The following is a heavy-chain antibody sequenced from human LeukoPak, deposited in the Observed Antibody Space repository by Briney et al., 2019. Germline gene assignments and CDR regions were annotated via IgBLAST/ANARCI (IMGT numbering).Heavy chain of an antibody. CDR1: GFTFSSYS. V-gene: IGHV3-21*04. Sequence: GGPLRLSCTASGFTFSSYSMNGVPQAPGKALEWVSSINMLSNYIYYAHSVKGRFPISRDNAKNPLYLHMNTLRPEATPVYSCAKTSPGDGHDYPRWLDCWGEGTLVTVSS. CDR2: INMLSNYI. D-gene: IGHD5-12*01. J-gene: IGHJ4*02. CDR3: AKTSPGDGHDYPRWLDC.